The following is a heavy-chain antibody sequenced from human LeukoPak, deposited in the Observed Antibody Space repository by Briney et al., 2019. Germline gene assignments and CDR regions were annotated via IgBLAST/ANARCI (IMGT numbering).Heavy chain of an antibody. V-gene: IGHV4-61*01. CDR1: SGSVSSGTYY. Sequence: SETLSLTCTVSSGSVSSGTYYWSWIRQPPGKGLEWIGYIYYSGSTHYNPSLKSRVTISVDTSKNQFSLKLSSVTAADTAVYYCARVNNDGVGWEYYFDYWGQGTLVTVSS. D-gene: IGHD1/OR15-1a*01. CDR3: ARVNNDGVGWEYYFDY. J-gene: IGHJ4*02. CDR2: IYYSGST.